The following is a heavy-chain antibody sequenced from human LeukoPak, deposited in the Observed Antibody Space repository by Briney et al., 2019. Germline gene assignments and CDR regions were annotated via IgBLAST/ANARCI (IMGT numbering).Heavy chain of an antibody. CDR1: GYTFTSYG. V-gene: IGHV1-18*01. J-gene: IGHJ3*02. Sequence: ASVNVSCKASGYTFTSYGISWVRQAPGQGLEWMGWISAYNGNTNYAQKLQGRVTMTTDTSTSTTYMELRRLRYAATAVYSCESNRYRYSQPADFDIWGQGTLVTVSS. CDR2: ISAYNGNT. CDR3: ESNRYRYSQPADFDI. D-gene: IGHD5-18*01.